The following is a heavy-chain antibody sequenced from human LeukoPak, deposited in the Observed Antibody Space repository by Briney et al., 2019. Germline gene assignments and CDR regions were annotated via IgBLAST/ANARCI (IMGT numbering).Heavy chain of an antibody. CDR3: TKDLHYGSADY. J-gene: IGHJ4*02. CDR1: GFTFSNYW. CDR2: INPDGSTT. V-gene: IGHV3-74*01. Sequence: GGSLRLSCAASGFTFSNYWMHWVRQDPGKGLVWVSFINPDGSTTNYADSVKGRFTISRDNAKNALYLQMNSLRAEDTAVYYCTKDLHYGSADYWGQGTLVTVSS. D-gene: IGHD3-10*01.